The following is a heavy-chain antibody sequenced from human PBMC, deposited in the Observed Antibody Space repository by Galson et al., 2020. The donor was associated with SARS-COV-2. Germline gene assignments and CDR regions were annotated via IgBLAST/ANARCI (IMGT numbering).Heavy chain of an antibody. CDR3: ARLLDCSGGSCPHNWFDP. D-gene: IGHD2-15*01. J-gene: IGHJ5*02. CDR1: GGSISSSSYY. CDR2: IYYSGST. V-gene: IGHV4-39*01. Sequence: SETLSLTCTVSGGSISSSSYYWGWIRQPPGKGLEWIRSIYYSGSTYYNPSLKSRVTISVDTSKNQFSLKLSSVTAADTAVYYCARLLDCSGGSCPHNWFDPWGQGTLVTVSS.